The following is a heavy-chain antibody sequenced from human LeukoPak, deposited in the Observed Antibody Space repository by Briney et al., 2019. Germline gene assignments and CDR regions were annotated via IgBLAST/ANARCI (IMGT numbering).Heavy chain of an antibody. CDR3: ARDGIAGQQMYYYYMDV. CDR1: GASISSYY. V-gene: IGHV4-4*07. Sequence: SETLSLTCTVSGASISSYYWSWIRQPAGKGLEWIGRIYTTGSTNYSPSLKSRVTMSVDTSKNQFSLMLTSVTAADTALYYCARDGIAGQQMYYYYMDVWGKGTPATVSS. J-gene: IGHJ6*03. D-gene: IGHD6-13*01. CDR2: IYTTGST.